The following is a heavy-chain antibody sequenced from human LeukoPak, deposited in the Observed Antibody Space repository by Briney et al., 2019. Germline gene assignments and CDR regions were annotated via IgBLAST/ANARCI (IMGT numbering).Heavy chain of an antibody. D-gene: IGHD6-19*01. CDR2: IWYDGSNK. CDR1: GFTFSSYG. Sequence: GFLRLSCAASGFTFSSYGMHWVRQAPGKGLEWVAVIWYDGSNKYYADSVKGRFTISRDNSKNTLYLQMNSLRAEDTAVYYCAREFGSGWYKDYYYMDVWGKGTTVTVSS. CDR3: AREFGSGWYKDYYYMDV. J-gene: IGHJ6*03. V-gene: IGHV3-33*01.